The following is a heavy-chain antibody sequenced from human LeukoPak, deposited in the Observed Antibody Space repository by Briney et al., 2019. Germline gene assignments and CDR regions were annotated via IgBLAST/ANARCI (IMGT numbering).Heavy chain of an antibody. V-gene: IGHV4-34*01. CDR3: ARGRPPRYYYDSSGYFDY. CDR1: GFTFSNYW. D-gene: IGHD3-22*01. J-gene: IGHJ4*02. Sequence: GSLRLSCAASGFTFSNYWMTWVRQPPGKGLEWIGEINHSGSTNYNPSLKSRVTISVDTSKNQFSLKLSSVTAADTAVYYCARGRPPRYYYDSSGYFDYWGQGTLVTVSS. CDR2: INHSGST.